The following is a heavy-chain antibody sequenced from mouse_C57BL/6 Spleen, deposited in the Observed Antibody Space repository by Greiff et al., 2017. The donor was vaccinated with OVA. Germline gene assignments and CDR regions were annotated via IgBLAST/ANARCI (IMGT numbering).Heavy chain of an antibody. D-gene: IGHD1-1*01. CDR3: TRDITTVVRYFDV. CDR2: IDPETGGT. V-gene: IGHV1-15*01. Sequence: VQLQQSGAELVRPGASVTLSCKASGYTFTDYEMHWVKQTPVHGLEWIGAIDPETGGTAYNQKFKGKAVLTADKSSSTAYMELRSLTSEDSAVYYCTRDITTVVRYFDVWGTGTTVTVSS. J-gene: IGHJ1*03. CDR1: GYTFTDYE.